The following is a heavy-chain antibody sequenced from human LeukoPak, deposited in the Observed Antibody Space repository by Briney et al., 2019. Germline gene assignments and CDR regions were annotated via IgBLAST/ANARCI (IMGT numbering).Heavy chain of an antibody. CDR2: INPNSGGT. CDR1: GYTFTGYY. Sequence: ASVKVSCKASGYTFTGYYMHWVRQAPGQGLAWMGWINPNSGGTNYAQKFQGRVTMTRDTSISTAYMELSRLRSDDTAVYYCARDLSKPHRFPWGYWGQGTLVTVSS. D-gene: IGHD3-16*01. J-gene: IGHJ4*02. V-gene: IGHV1-2*02. CDR3: ARDLSKPHRFPWGY.